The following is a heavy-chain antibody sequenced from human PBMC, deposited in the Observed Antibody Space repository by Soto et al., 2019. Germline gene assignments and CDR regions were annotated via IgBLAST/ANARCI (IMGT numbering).Heavy chain of an antibody. V-gene: IGHV1-69*02. Sequence: QVQLVQSGAEVERPGSSVKVSCKTSGGTTSSYTIGWVRQAPGQGLEWMGNIVPMINKIDYAQKFQGRVMITADKSTRTVYMELNSLRSEDTAVYFCALRTGNWNPLADWGQGTLVTVSS. D-gene: IGHD1-1*01. CDR3: ALRTGNWNPLAD. CDR2: IVPMINKI. CDR1: GGTTSSYT. J-gene: IGHJ4*02.